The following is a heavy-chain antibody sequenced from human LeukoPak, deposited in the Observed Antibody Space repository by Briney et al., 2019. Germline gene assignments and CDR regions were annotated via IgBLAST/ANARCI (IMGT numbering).Heavy chain of an antibody. CDR3: AGFATSEWGPTYFDY. V-gene: IGHV3-53*01. Sequence: GGSLRVSCAASGFTVSSNYMSWVRQALGKGLEWVSVIYSGGSTYYADSVKGRFTISRDNSKNTLYLQMNSLRAEDTAVYYCAGFATSEWGPTYFDYWGQGTLVTVSS. J-gene: IGHJ4*02. CDR1: GFTVSSNY. D-gene: IGHD3-10*01. CDR2: IYSGGST.